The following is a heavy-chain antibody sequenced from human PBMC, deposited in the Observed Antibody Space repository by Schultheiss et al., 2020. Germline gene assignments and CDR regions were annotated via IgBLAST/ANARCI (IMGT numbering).Heavy chain of an antibody. CDR2: IYFSGST. V-gene: IGHV4-31*03. D-gene: IGHD3-3*01. CDR3: VRGPRPIHWSSYYGAYYYMDV. CDR1: GGSISSGGYY. J-gene: IGHJ6*03. Sequence: SQTLSLTCTVSGGSISSGGYYWSWIRQHPGKGLEWIGYIYFSGSTSYNPSLKSRVTISGDTSKNQFSLRLRSVTAADTAVYYCVRGPRPIHWSSYYGAYYYMDVWGTGTTVTVSS.